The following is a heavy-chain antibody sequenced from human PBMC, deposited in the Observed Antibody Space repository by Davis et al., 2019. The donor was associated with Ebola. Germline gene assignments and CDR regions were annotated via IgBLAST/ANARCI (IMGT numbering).Heavy chain of an antibody. CDR1: GFTFSNYW. J-gene: IGHJ4*02. Sequence: PGGSLRLSCAASGFTFSNYWMHWVRQAPGKGLEWVAVISYDGSNKYYADSVKGRFTISRDNSKNTLYLQMNSLRAEDTAVYYCAKGSSGWDWDWGQGTLVTVSS. CDR2: ISYDGSNK. CDR3: AKGSSGWDWD. V-gene: IGHV3-30*18. D-gene: IGHD6-19*01.